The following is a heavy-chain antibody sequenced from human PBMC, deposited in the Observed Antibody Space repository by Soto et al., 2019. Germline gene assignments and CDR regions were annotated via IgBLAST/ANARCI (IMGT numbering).Heavy chain of an antibody. CDR1: GFSVSSHY. CDR3: ERDQYIMDAIGAFDL. CDR2: IYNDGRT. Sequence: GGSLRLSCGASGFSVSSHYMSWARQAPGKGLEWVSAIYNDGRTSNADSVKARFTISRDNSRNTLYLQMNTLRAEDTAVYYCERDQYIMDAIGAFDLWGQGKMVNVS. J-gene: IGHJ3*01. V-gene: IGHV3-66*01. D-gene: IGHD2-2*01.